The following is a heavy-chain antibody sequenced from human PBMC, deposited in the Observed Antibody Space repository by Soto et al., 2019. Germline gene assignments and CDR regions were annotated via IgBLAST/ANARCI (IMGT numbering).Heavy chain of an antibody. D-gene: IGHD1-1*01. Sequence: QVQLVQSGAEVKKPGSSVKVSCKASADTFSSSAFSWVRQAPGQGLEWMGGNIPFFHASNYAQRFQGRVTITADESTSPVYMELSSLRSDDKALYYCASDLMSNCHYYGMDVWGQGTTVTVSS. V-gene: IGHV1-69*01. J-gene: IGHJ6*02. CDR2: NIPFFHAS. CDR3: ASDLMSNCHYYGMDV. CDR1: ADTFSSSA.